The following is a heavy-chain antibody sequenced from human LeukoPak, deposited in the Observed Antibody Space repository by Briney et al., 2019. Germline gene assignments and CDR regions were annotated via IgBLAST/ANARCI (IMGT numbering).Heavy chain of an antibody. J-gene: IGHJ3*02. D-gene: IGHD2-2*01. Sequence: GGSLRLSCAASGFTFSSYAMSWVRQAPGKGLEWVSAISGSGGSTYYADSVKGRFTISRDNSKNTLYLQMNSLRAEDTAVYYCAKDIGDIVVVPAATPRDAFDIWGQGTMVTVFS. CDR3: AKDIGDIVVVPAATPRDAFDI. V-gene: IGHV3-23*01. CDR1: GFTFSSYA. CDR2: ISGSGGST.